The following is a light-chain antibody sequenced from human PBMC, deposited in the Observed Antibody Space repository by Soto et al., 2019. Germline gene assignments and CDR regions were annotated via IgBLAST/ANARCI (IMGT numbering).Light chain of an antibody. CDR1: QSISTW. J-gene: IGKJ4*01. CDR2: KAS. Sequence: DIQMTQSPSTLSASVGDRVTITCRASQSISTWLAWYQQKPGKAPYLLIYKASSLEGGVPSRFSGSGSGTEFNITISSLQPDDFATYYCQQYNAYPLTFGGGTTVEIK. V-gene: IGKV1-5*03. CDR3: QQYNAYPLT.